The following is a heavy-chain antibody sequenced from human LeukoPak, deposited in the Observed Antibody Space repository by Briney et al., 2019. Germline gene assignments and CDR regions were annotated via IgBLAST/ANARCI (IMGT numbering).Heavy chain of an antibody. CDR2: IYYRGST. J-gene: IGHJ6*02. V-gene: IGHV4-59*08. D-gene: IGHD3-3*01. CDR3: ARQNYDEVNYHYYGLDV. Sequence: PSETLSLTCTVSGGSISTYYWSWIRQSPGKGLEWIGYIYYRGSTDYNPSLKSRVTISVDTSKNQFSLKLSSVTAADTAVYYCARQNYDEVNYHYYGLDVWGQGTTVTVSS. CDR1: GGSISTYY.